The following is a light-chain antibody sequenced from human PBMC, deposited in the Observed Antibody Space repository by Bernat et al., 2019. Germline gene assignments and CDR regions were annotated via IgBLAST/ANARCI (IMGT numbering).Light chain of an antibody. CDR1: QAIRND. J-gene: IGKJ1*01. CDR2: AAS. Sequence: AIQMTQSPSSLSASVGDRVTITCRASQAIRNDLAWYQQKAGKAPKVLIQAASNLQSGVPSRFSGSGSGTDFTLTISCLQPEDFATYYCLQDYNYPRTFGQGTKVDIK. V-gene: IGKV1-6*01. CDR3: LQDYNYPRT.